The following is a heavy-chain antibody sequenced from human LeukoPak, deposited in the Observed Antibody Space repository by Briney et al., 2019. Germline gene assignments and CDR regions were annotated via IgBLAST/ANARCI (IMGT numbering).Heavy chain of an antibody. Sequence: GGSLRLSCAASGFIFSNYAMSWVRQAPGKGLEGVSGISDSGGKTDSADFVKGRFTISRDNSKGKVYLQMNSLGAEDTAVYYCVARAGGFRHFDYWGQGTLVTVSS. J-gene: IGHJ4*02. CDR2: ISDSGGKT. D-gene: IGHD3-10*01. CDR3: VARAGGFRHFDY. CDR1: GFIFSNYA. V-gene: IGHV3-23*01.